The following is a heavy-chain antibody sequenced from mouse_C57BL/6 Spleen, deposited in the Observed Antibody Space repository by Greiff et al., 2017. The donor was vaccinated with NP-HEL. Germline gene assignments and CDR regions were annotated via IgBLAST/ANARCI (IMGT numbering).Heavy chain of an antibody. CDR1: GYSITSGYY. J-gene: IGHJ4*01. Sequence: EVKLQESGPGLVKPSQSLSLTCSVTGYSITSGYYWNWIRQFPGNKLEWMGYISYDGSNNYNPSLKNRISITRDTSKNQFFLKLNSVTTEDTATYYCARGEGDYAMDYWGQGTSVTVSS. V-gene: IGHV3-6*01. CDR3: ARGEGDYAMDY. CDR2: ISYDGSN.